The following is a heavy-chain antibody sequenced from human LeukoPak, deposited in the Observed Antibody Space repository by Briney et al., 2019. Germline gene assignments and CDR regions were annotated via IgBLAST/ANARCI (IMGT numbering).Heavy chain of an antibody. CDR1: GFTFSTYG. Sequence: GGSLRLPCAASGFTFSTYGMHWVRQAPGKGLEWVAVISYDGGNKYYADSVKGRFTISRDNSKNTLYLQMNSLRAEDTAVYYCAKSDLGHRSRQVGHFDYWGQGTLVTVSS. V-gene: IGHV3-30*18. CDR3: AKSDLGHRSRQVGHFDY. CDR2: ISYDGGNK. J-gene: IGHJ4*02. D-gene: IGHD2-15*01.